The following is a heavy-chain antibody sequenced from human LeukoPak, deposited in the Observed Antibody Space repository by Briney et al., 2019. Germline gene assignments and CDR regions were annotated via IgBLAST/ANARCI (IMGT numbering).Heavy chain of an antibody. J-gene: IGHJ2*01. CDR1: GDSFSSNSAA. CDR3: ARDSPLTTVTTFPYWYFDL. V-gene: IGHV6-1*01. D-gene: IGHD4-17*01. Sequence: SQTLSLTCAISGDSFSSNSAAWNWIRQSPSRGLEWLGSTYYRSKWYNDYAVSVKSRITINPDTSKNQFSLQLNSVTPEDTAVYYCARDSPLTTVTTFPYWYFDLWGRGTLVTVSS. CDR2: TYYRSKWYN.